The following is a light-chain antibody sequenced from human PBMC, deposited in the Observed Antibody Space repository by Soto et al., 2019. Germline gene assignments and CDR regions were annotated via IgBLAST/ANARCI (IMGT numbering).Light chain of an antibody. Sequence: QSVLTQPPSASGSLGQSVAISCTGTSSDVGATDYVSWYQHHSGKAPKLLLYEVNKRPSGVPDRFSGSKSGNTASLTVSVLQVDDEADYYCISHAGTSGVLGTGTKLTVL. J-gene: IGLJ1*01. CDR1: SSDVGATDY. CDR3: ISHAGTSGV. V-gene: IGLV2-8*01. CDR2: EVN.